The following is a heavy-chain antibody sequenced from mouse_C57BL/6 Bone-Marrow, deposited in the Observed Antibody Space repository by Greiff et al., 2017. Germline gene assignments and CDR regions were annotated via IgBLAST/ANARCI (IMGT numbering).Heavy chain of an antibody. D-gene: IGHD4-1*01. Sequence: EVQLVESGGGLVKPGGSLKLSCAASGFTFSSYAMSWVRQTPEKRLEWVATISDGGSYTYYPDNVKGRFTISRDNAKNNLYMQMSHLKSEDTAMYYCARASNGDFDYWGQGTTLTVSS. V-gene: IGHV5-4*01. J-gene: IGHJ2*01. CDR3: ARASNGDFDY. CDR1: GFTFSSYA. CDR2: ISDGGSYT.